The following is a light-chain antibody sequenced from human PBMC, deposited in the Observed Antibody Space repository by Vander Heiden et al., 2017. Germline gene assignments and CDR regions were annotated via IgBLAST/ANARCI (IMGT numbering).Light chain of an antibody. CDR1: SSDVGGYNY. V-gene: IGLV2-14*01. Sequence: QSALTQPASVSGSPGQSITISCTGTSSDVGGYNYVSWYQQHPGKAPKLMIYEVSKRPSGVSNRFSGSKSGNTASLTIAGLQAEDEADYYGSSYTSSSTRVFGTGTKVTVL. CDR3: SSYTSSSTRV. CDR2: EVS. J-gene: IGLJ1*01.